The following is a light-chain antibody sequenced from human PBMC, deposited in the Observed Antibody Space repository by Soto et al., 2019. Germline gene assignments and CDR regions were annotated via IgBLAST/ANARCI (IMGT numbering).Light chain of an antibody. V-gene: IGKV2-28*01. CDR3: MQALQIPPIT. Sequence: DIVMTQSPLSLPVTPGEPASISCRSSQSLLHSNGYNYLDWYLQKPGQSPQLLSYLGSTRASGVPDRFSGSGSGTDFTLKISRVEAEDVGVYYCMQALQIPPITFGQGTRLEIK. CDR2: LGS. J-gene: IGKJ5*01. CDR1: QSLLHSNGYNY.